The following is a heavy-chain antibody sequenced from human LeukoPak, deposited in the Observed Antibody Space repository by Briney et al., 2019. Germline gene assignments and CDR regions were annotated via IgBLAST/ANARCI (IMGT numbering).Heavy chain of an antibody. V-gene: IGHV4-4*02. CDR1: GGSISSSNW. Sequence: SETLSLTCAVSGGSISSSNWWSWVRQPSGKGLEWIGEIYHSGSTNYNPSFKSRVTISVDKSKSQFSLKLSPVTAADTAVYYCAREPENAFDIWGQGTMVTVSS. CDR2: IYHSGST. CDR3: AREPENAFDI. J-gene: IGHJ3*02. D-gene: IGHD1-14*01.